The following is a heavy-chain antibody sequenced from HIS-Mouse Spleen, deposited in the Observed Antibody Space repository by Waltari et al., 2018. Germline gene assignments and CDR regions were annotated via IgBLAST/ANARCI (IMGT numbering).Heavy chain of an antibody. J-gene: IGHJ3*02. Sequence: QVQLQESGPGLVTPSETLSLTCPVPGSSISRGYYWGWIRQPPGTGLEWIGGIYHSGSTYYNPSLKSRVTISVDTSKNQFSLKLSSVTAADTAVYYCARDAITMIVVVITTHAFDIWGQGTMVTVSS. D-gene: IGHD3-22*01. V-gene: IGHV4-38-2*02. CDR1: GSSISRGYY. CDR3: ARDAITMIVVVITTHAFDI. CDR2: IYHSGST.